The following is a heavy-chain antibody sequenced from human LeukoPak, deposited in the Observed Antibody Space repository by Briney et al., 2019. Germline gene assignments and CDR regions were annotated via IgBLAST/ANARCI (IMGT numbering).Heavy chain of an antibody. CDR3: ARNGRVRRVVKDLFEY. D-gene: IGHD3-10*01. CDR1: GYTFTDYG. CDR2: VSPYNGNT. J-gene: IGHJ4*02. V-gene: IGHV1-18*01. Sequence: ASVKVSCKTSGYTFTDYGITWVRQAPGQGLEWMGRVSPYNGNTYYSQRFQDRVIITKDTFTGTAYMDLRDLRTDDTAMYYCARNGRVRRVVKDLFEYWGQGTLVAVSS.